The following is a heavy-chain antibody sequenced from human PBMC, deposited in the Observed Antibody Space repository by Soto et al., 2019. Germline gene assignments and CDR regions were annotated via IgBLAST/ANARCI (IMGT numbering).Heavy chain of an antibody. CDR2: ISYDGSNK. D-gene: IGHD2-21*02. CDR1: GFTFSSYA. CDR3: AREASIVVVTASSPLGY. Sequence: PGGSLRLSCAASGFTFSSYAMHWVRQAPGKGLEWVAVISYDGSNKYYADSVKGRFTISRDNSKNTLYLQMNSLRAEDTAVYYCAREASIVVVTASSPLGYWGQGTLVTVSS. V-gene: IGHV3-30-3*01. J-gene: IGHJ4*02.